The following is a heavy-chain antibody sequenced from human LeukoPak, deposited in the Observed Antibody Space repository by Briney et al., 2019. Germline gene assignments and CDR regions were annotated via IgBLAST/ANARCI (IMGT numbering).Heavy chain of an antibody. J-gene: IGHJ3*02. V-gene: IGHV3-48*01. CDR3: ARCGKSQYSSSWRSLMGFDI. CDR2: ISSSSSTI. Sequence: GGSLRLSCAASGFTFSSYSMNWVRQAPGKGLEWVSYISSSSSTIYYADSVKGRFTISRDNAKNSLYLQMNSLRAEDTAVYYCARCGKSQYSSSWRSLMGFDIWGQGTMVTVSS. D-gene: IGHD6-13*01. CDR1: GFTFSSYS.